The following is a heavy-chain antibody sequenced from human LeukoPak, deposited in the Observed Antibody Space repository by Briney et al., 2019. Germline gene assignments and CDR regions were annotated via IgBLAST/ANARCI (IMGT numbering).Heavy chain of an antibody. V-gene: IGHV4-39*07. J-gene: IGHJ4*02. Sequence: SETLSLTCTVSGGSISSSNFYWGWIRQPPGKGLEWIGSIYYSGSTYYNPSLKSRVTISVDTSKNQFSLKLSSATAADTAVYYCARTYDYVWGSYRSHSFDSWGQGTLVTVSS. CDR1: GGSISSSNFY. CDR3: ARTYDYVWGSYRSHSFDS. CDR2: IYYSGST. D-gene: IGHD3-16*02.